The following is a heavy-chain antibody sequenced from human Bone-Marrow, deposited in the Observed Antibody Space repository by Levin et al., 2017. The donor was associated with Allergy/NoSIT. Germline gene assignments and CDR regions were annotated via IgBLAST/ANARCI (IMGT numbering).Heavy chain of an antibody. CDR2: IYYSGST. J-gene: IGHJ5*02. D-gene: IGHD6-13*01. Sequence: SETLSLTCTVSGGSISSGGYYWSWIRQHPGKGLEWSGYIYYSGSTYYNPALKSRVTISVDTSKNQFSLKLSSGTAAETAVYYCAREPQQLSSYNWFDPGGQGTLVTVSS. CDR3: AREPQQLSSYNWFDP. V-gene: IGHV4-31*03. CDR1: GGSISSGGYY.